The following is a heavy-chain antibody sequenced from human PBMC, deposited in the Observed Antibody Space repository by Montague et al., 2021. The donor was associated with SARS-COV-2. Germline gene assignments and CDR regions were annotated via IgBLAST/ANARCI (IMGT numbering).Heavy chain of an antibody. CDR1: GGSFSSDCYS. V-gene: IGHV4-30-2*01. CDR3: ARGKSNYEILTGYYRVRWFDP. J-gene: IGHJ5*02. D-gene: IGHD3-9*01. Sequence: TLSLTCAVYGGSFSSDCYSWIWHPPPQGMGLMWDGYLNRSGSSYSSLSLKGCVSIYIDRSKNQLSLKLTSATAAATAVYYGARGKSNYEILTGYYRVRWFDPWGQGTLVTVSS. CDR2: LNRSGSS.